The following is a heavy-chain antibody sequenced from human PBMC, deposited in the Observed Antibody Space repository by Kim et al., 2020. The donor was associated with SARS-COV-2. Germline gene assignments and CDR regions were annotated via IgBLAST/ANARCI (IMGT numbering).Heavy chain of an antibody. Sequence: SETLSLTCTVSDYSISNDYYWGWIRQPPGKGLEWIGSVYHSGTTYYNPSLKSRVTILVDMSKNQFSLKLSSVTAADTAVYYCATHYYGSGTPGSFDYWGQGTLVTVSS. J-gene: IGHJ4*02. CDR1: DYSISNDYY. D-gene: IGHD3-10*01. CDR2: VYHSGTT. CDR3: ATHYYGSGTPGSFDY. V-gene: IGHV4-38-2*02.